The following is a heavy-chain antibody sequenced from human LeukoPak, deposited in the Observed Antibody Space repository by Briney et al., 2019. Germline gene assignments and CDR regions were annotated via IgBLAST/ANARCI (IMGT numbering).Heavy chain of an antibody. J-gene: IGHJ4*02. CDR3: AKEVAASLRFYFDY. Sequence: PGGSLRLSCAASGFTFSSYGMHWVRQAPGKGLEWVSAISGSGGSTYYADSVKGRFTISRDNSKNTLYLQMNSLRAEDTAVYYCAKEVAASLRFYFDYWGQGTLVTVSS. V-gene: IGHV3-23*01. CDR1: GFTFSSYG. CDR2: ISGSGGST. D-gene: IGHD2-15*01.